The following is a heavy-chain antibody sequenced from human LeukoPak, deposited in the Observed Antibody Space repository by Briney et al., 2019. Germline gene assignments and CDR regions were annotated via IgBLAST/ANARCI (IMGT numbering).Heavy chain of an antibody. CDR2: ISAYNGNT. D-gene: IGHD5-12*01. CDR3: AISRRRWLFFDAFEI. J-gene: IGHJ3*02. Sequence: ASVKVSCKASGYTFTSYRISLVRKAPGQGLDCMGWISAYNGNTNYAQKLQGRVTMTTDTSTSTAYMELRSVRSHDTAVYYCAISRRRWLFFDAFEILRQGTMVTVSS. V-gene: IGHV1-18*01. CDR1: GYTFTSYR.